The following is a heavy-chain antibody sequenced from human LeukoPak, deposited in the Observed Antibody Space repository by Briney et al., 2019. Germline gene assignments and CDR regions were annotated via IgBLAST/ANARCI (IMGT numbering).Heavy chain of an antibody. V-gene: IGHV1-8*02. J-gene: IGHJ3*02. CDR2: MNPNSGNT. D-gene: IGHD4-23*01. Sequence: ASVKVSCKASGYTFTSYDINWVRQATGQGLEWMGWMNPNSGNTGYAQKFQGRVTMTRDMSTSTVYMELSSLRSEDTAVYYCARDDYGGNSGAFDIWGQGTMVTVSS. CDR3: ARDDYGGNSGAFDI. CDR1: GYTFTSYD.